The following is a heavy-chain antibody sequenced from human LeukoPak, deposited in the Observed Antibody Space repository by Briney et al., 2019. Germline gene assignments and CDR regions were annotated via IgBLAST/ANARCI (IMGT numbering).Heavy chain of an antibody. CDR2: INHSGST. CDR3: ARDFGFFQFTAGYFDY. D-gene: IGHD3-3*01. J-gene: IGHJ4*02. CDR1: GGSFSGYY. Sequence: SETLSLTCAVYGGSFSGYYWSWIRQPPGKGLEWIGEINHSGSTNYNPSLKSRVTISVDTSKNQFSLKLSSVTAADTAVYYCARDFGFFQFTAGYFDYWGQGTLVTVSS. V-gene: IGHV4-34*01.